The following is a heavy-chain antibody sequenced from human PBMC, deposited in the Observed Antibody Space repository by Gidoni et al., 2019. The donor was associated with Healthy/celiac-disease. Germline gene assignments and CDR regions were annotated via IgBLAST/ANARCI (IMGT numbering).Heavy chain of an antibody. J-gene: IGHJ4*02. CDR1: GYTFPSYD. D-gene: IGHD3-22*01. V-gene: IGHV1-8*01. CDR3: ARGGSIWGYYYDSSGYYPNDY. Sequence: QVQLVQSGAEVKKPGASVKVSCKASGYTFPSYDINWVRQATGQGLEWMGWMNPNSGNTGYAQKFQGRVTMTRNTSISTAYMELSSLRSEDTAVYYCARGGSIWGYYYDSSGYYPNDYWGQGTLVTVSS. CDR2: MNPNSGNT.